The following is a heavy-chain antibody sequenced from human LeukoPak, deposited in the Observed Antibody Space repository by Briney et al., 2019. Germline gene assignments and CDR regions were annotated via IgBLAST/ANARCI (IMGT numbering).Heavy chain of an antibody. CDR3: ARGSEQWLVSNFQH. CDR1: GFTFSSYS. V-gene: IGHV3-21*01. CDR2: ISSSSSYI. Sequence: PGGSLRLSCAASGFTFSSYSMNWVRQAPGKGLEWVSSISSSSSYIYYADSVKGRFTISRDNAKNSLYLQMNSLSAEDAAVYYCARGSEQWLVSNFQHWGQGTLVTVSS. J-gene: IGHJ1*01. D-gene: IGHD6-19*01.